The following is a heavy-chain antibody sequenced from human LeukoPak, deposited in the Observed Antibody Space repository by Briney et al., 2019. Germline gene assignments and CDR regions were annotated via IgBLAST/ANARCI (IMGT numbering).Heavy chain of an antibody. J-gene: IGHJ5*01. V-gene: IGHV3-30*04. CDR1: GFTFTDHS. Sequence: GGSLRLSCEASGFTFTDHSMNWVRQAPGKGLEWVAVISHNGHFKYYADSVRGRFTISRDNSNNPQSLEMNNLTADDTGLYFCTRETTNKGQFDSWGRGTLVTVSS. CDR3: TRETTNKGQFDS. CDR2: ISHNGHFK. D-gene: IGHD1-7*01.